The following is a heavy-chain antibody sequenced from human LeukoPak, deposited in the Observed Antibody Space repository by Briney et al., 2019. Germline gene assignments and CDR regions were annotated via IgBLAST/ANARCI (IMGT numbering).Heavy chain of an antibody. D-gene: IGHD6-13*01. CDR3: AREAAAGTDY. CDR1: GGSISSYY. CDR2: IYYSGST. J-gene: IGHJ4*02. V-gene: IGHV4-59*01. Sequence: SESLSLTCTVSGGSISSYYWSWIRQPPGKGPEWIGYIYYSGSTNYNPSLKSRVTISVDTSKNQFSLKLSSVTAADTAVYYCAREAAAGTDYWGQGTLVTVSS.